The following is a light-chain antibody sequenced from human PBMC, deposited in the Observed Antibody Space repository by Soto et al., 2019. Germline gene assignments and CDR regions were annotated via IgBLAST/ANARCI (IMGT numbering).Light chain of an antibody. J-gene: IGKJ4*02. Sequence: EVVLTQSPGTLSLSPGERATLSCGASQTVTSNYLAWYQQKPGQAPRLLIFGASIRVTGIPDRFIGSGSGTDFTLTISRLEPEDFAVYYCQQYNNWPPTFGGGSKVDIK. CDR1: QTVTSNY. V-gene: IGKV3-20*01. CDR2: GAS. CDR3: QQYNNWPPT.